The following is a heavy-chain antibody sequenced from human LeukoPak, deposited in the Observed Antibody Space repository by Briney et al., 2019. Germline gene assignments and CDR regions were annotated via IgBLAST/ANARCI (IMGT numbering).Heavy chain of an antibody. D-gene: IGHD3-10*01. CDR2: MYHSGST. V-gene: IGHV4-30-2*01. J-gene: IGHJ3*02. CDR3: ARGPYHYGSGSSSYVFDI. CDR1: GGSICSGGYS. Sequence: PSETLSLTCAVSGGSICSGGYSWTWIRQPPGTGLEWIGYMYHSGSTYYNPSLKSRVTILVDRSKNQFSLKLSSVTAADTAVYYCARGPYHYGSGSSSYVFDIWGQGTMVTVSS.